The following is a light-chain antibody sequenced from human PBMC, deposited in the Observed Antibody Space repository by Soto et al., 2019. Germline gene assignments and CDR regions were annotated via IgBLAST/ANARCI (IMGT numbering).Light chain of an antibody. CDR1: QSVSSY. V-gene: IGKV3-11*01. CDR3: QQRSNWPPEIT. CDR2: DAS. J-gene: IGKJ4*01. Sequence: EIVLTQSPATLSLSPGERATLSCRASQSVSSYLAWYQQKPGQAPRLLIYDASNRATGIPARFSGSGSGTDVILTISSLDPEDFAVYYCQQRSNWPPEITFGGGTKVEIK.